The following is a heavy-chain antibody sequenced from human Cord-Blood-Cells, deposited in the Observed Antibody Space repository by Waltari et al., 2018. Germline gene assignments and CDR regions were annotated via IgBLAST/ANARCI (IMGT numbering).Heavy chain of an antibody. CDR3: AREKSIAARPSPLDY. Sequence: QLKLQESGPGLVKPSETLSLTCTVSGGSISSSSYYLGWLRQPPGKGLEWIGSIYYSGSTYSIPSLEGRVTMSVDTSKNQFSLKLSSVTAADTAVYYCAREKSIAARPSPLDYWGQGTLVTVSS. CDR2: IYYSGST. V-gene: IGHV4-39*02. D-gene: IGHD6-6*01. J-gene: IGHJ4*02. CDR1: GGSISSSSYY.